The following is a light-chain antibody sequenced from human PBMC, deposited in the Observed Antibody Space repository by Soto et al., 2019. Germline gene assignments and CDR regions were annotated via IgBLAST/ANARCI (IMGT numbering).Light chain of an antibody. Sequence: DIQMTQSPSSLSASVGDRVTITCRASQSISSYLNWYQQKPGKAPKLLISDVSSLERGVPSRFSGSGSGTEITLTISSMQPDDFATYYCQQSYSTPITFGQGTRLEIK. J-gene: IGKJ5*01. CDR3: QQSYSTPIT. V-gene: IGKV1-39*01. CDR1: QSISSY. CDR2: DVS.